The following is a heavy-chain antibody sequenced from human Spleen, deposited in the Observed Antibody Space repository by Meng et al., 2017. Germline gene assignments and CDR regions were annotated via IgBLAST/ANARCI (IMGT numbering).Heavy chain of an antibody. V-gene: IGHV3-23*01. Sequence: GGSLRLSCAASGSSFSTYAMSWVRQAPGKGLEWVSAVSGSGGSTYYADPVKGRFTISRDNSKNTVFLQINSLRVEDTAVYYCARSPIDKYDLSALPLDYWGQGTLVTVSS. CDR1: GSSFSTYA. CDR2: VSGSGGST. CDR3: ARSPIDKYDLSALPLDY. D-gene: IGHD3-16*01. J-gene: IGHJ4*02.